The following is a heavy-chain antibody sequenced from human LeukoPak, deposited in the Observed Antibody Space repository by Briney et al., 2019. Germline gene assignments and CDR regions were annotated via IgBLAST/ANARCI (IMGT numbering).Heavy chain of an antibody. Sequence: ASVKVFCKASGYSFTDFHVHWVRQAPGQGLEWVGIINPTSGATTYAQKFQGRVTMTGDMSTSTVYMELSGLGSEDTAVYYCAREVSWTTVTTRHYFYYYMDVWGKGTTVTVSS. CDR3: AREVSWTTVTTRHYFYYYMDV. CDR2: INPTSGAT. D-gene: IGHD4-11*01. CDR1: GYSFTDFH. V-gene: IGHV1-46*01. J-gene: IGHJ6*03.